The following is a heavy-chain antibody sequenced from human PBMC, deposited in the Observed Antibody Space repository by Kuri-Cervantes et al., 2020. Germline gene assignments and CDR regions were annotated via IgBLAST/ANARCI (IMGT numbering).Heavy chain of an antibody. CDR2: ISYDGSNK. CDR3: AREYNFDFSS. Sequence: GGSLRLSCAASGRTFSSHVMHWVRQAPGKGLEWVAVISYDGSNKYYADSVEGRFTIPRDNSKNTLYLQMNSLRAEDTAIYYCAREYNFDFSSWGHGTLVTVSS. V-gene: IGHV3-30-3*01. J-gene: IGHJ5*01. D-gene: IGHD1-1*01. CDR1: GRTFSSHV.